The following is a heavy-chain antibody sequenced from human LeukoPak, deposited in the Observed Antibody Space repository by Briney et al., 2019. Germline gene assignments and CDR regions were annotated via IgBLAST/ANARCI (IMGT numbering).Heavy chain of an antibody. V-gene: IGHV4-39*01. CDR1: GGSISSSSYY. CDR3: ARHLLGYCSSTSCPPPIYWFDP. CDR2: IYYSGST. D-gene: IGHD2-2*01. J-gene: IGHJ5*02. Sequence: PSETLSLTCTVSGGSISSSSYYWAWIRQPPGKGLEWIGSIYYSGSTYYNPSLKNRVTISADTSKIQFSLKLSSVTAADTAVYYCARHLLGYCSSTSCPPPIYWFDPWGQGTLVTVSS.